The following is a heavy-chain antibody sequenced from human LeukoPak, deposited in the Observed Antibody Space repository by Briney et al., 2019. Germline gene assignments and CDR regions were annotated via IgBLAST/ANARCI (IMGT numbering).Heavy chain of an antibody. V-gene: IGHV3-23*01. D-gene: IGHD3-10*01. Sequence: GGSLRLFCAASGFTFSSYAMSWVRQAPGKGLEWVSGISGSGGSTYYADSVKGRFTISRDNSKNTLYLQMNSLRAEDTAVYYCAKDISSYYGSGSYYNYWGQGTLVTVSS. CDR3: AKDISSYYGSGSYYNY. CDR1: GFTFSSYA. CDR2: ISGSGGST. J-gene: IGHJ4*02.